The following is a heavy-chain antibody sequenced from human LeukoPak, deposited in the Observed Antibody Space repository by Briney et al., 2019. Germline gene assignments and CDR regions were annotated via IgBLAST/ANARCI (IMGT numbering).Heavy chain of an antibody. CDR2: ISSSSSYI. V-gene: IGHV3-21*01. Sequence: GGSLRLSCAASGFTFSSYSMNWVRQAPGKGLEWVSSISSSSSYIYYADSVKGRFTTSRDNAKNSLYLQMNSLRAEDTAVYYCARDVAAATGYLDAFDIWGQGTMVTVSS. CDR3: ARDVAAATGYLDAFDI. CDR1: GFTFSSYS. J-gene: IGHJ3*02. D-gene: IGHD1-1*01.